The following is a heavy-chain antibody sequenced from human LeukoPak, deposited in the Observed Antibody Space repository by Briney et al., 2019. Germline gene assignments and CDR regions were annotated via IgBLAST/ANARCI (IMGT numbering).Heavy chain of an antibody. V-gene: IGHV1-8*01. CDR1: GYTFTSYD. CDR3: ARGSIGSKRQQLFGY. J-gene: IGHJ4*02. D-gene: IGHD6-13*01. CDR2: MNPNSGNT. Sequence: ASLKVSCKPSGYTFTSYDIDWVRPTPGQGREWMGWMNPNSGNTGYAQKFQGRVTMTRNTSISTAYMELSSLRSEDTAVYYCARGSIGSKRQQLFGYWGQGTLVTVSS.